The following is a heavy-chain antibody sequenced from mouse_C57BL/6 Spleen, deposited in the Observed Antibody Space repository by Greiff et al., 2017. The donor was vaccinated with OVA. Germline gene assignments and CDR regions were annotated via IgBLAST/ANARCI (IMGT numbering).Heavy chain of an antibody. J-gene: IGHJ2*01. V-gene: IGHV1-26*01. Sequence: VQLQQSGPELVKPGASVKISCKASGYTFTDYYMNWVKQSHGKSLEWIGDINPNNGGTSYNQKFKGKATLTVDKSSSTAYMELRSLTSEDSAVYYCASPFYGNYVDYWGQGTTLTVSS. D-gene: IGHD2-10*01. CDR1: GYTFTDYY. CDR2: INPNNGGT. CDR3: ASPFYGNYVDY.